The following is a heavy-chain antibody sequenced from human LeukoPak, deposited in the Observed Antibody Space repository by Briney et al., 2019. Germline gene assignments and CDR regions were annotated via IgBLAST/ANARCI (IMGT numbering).Heavy chain of an antibody. CDR1: GGSISSYY. D-gene: IGHD3-3*01. V-gene: IGHV4-4*09. CDR3: ARLYDFWSGSNWFDP. J-gene: IGHJ5*02. Sequence: SETLSLTCTVSGGSISSYYWSWIRQPPGKGLEWIGYIYTSGSTNYNPSLKNRVTISVDTSKNQFSLKLSSVTAADTAVYYCARLYDFWSGSNWFDPWGQGTLVTVSS. CDR2: IYTSGST.